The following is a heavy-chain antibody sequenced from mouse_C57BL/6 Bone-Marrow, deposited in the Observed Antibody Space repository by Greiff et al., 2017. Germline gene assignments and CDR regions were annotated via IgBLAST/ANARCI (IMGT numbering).Heavy chain of an antibody. D-gene: IGHD3-2*02. V-gene: IGHV14-4*01. CDR1: GFNIKDDY. J-gene: IGHJ3*01. CDR3: TTDLRLQAY. Sequence: VQLQQSGAELVRPGASVTLSCTASGFNIKDDYMHWVKQRPEQGLEWIGGIDPENGDTKYASKFQGKATITAEPSSTKASLQLTSLTSDDTAGYYCTTDLRLQAYWGQGTLVSVSA. CDR2: IDPENGDT.